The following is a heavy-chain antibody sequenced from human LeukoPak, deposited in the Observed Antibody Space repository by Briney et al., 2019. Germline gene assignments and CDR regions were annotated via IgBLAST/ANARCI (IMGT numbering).Heavy chain of an antibody. CDR3: ASTIRGYSGYAQGDY. Sequence: SVKVSCKASGGTFSSYAISWVRQAPGQGLEWMGGIIPIFGTANYAQKFQGRVTITADESTSTAYMELSSLRSEDAAVYYCASTIRGYSGYAQGDYWGQGTLVTVSS. J-gene: IGHJ4*02. D-gene: IGHD5-12*01. CDR2: IIPIFGTA. V-gene: IGHV1-69*01. CDR1: GGTFSSYA.